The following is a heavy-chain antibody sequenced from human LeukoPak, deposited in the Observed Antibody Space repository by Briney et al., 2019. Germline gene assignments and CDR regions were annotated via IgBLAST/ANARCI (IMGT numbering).Heavy chain of an antibody. CDR2: VSGSGGAT. CDR3: AKSADTSGYYNAFDI. Sequence: GSLRLSCAAAAFTFSNFPMSWVRQAPGKGLEWVSGVSGSGGATYYPDSVKGRFTISRDNSKNTLFLQMNSLRVEDTAVYYCAKSADTSGYYNAFDIWGQGTLVTVSS. V-gene: IGHV3-23*01. CDR1: AFTFSNFP. D-gene: IGHD3-22*01. J-gene: IGHJ4*02.